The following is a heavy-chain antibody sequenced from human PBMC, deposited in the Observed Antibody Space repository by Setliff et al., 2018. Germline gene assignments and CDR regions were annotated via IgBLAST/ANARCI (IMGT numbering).Heavy chain of an antibody. CDR1: GYPFIGYF. V-gene: IGHV1-2*02. CDR2: INPKTGDT. Sequence: ASVKVSCKASGYPFIGYFMHWVRQAPGQGLEWMGWINPKTGDTLYAPKFQGRVTMTRDRSSNTAYMDLSRLTSDDTAVYYCARGPWKHSAYYYYYYMDVWGKGTTVTVSS. D-gene: IGHD1-1*01. CDR3: ARGPWKHSAYYYYYYMDV. J-gene: IGHJ6*03.